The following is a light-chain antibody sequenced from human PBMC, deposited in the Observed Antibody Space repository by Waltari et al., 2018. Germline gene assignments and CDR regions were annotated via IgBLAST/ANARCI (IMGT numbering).Light chain of an antibody. CDR3: AAWDDSLTVR. V-gene: IGLV1-47*01. CDR1: SSNLGSSF. CDR2: RND. Sequence: QSVLTQPPSASGTPGQRVTISCSGSSSNLGSSFVCWYQHLPGTAPKLLTYRNDQRPSGVPDRFSGSRSGTSASLAISGLRSEDEADYYCAAWDDSLTVRFGGGTKLTVL. J-gene: IGLJ3*02.